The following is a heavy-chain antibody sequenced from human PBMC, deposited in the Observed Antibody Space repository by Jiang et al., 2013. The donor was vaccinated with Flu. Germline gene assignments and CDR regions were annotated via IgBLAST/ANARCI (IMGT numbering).Heavy chain of an antibody. Sequence: GAEVKKPGASVKVSCRVSGYTLSELSMHWVRQVPEKGLEWMGRFNPQDDETMYAQKFQGRLTMTEDTSTDTAYMELNSLRSEDTAVYYCAAVEAIAVADPLEYWGQGTLLTVSS. D-gene: IGHD6-19*01. J-gene: IGHJ4*02. CDR3: AAVEAIAVADPLEY. CDR1: GYTLSELS. V-gene: IGHV1-24*01. CDR2: FNPQDDET.